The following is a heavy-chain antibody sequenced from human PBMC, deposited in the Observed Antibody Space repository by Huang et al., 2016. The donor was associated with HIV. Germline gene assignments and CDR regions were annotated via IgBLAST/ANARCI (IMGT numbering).Heavy chain of an antibody. D-gene: IGHD4-17*01. CDR3: ARDQFGDYVNYFDL. Sequence: QVQLQESGPGLVRPSETLSLICGVAGGSISGYFWSWIRQPAGKGLQWIGRIGSSGGTDYNPTLKSRFNMSIDTSKSQFSLTLSSVTAADTAVYYCARDQFGDYVNYFDLWGQGTLVTVSS. V-gene: IGHV4-4*07. CDR2: IGSSGGT. CDR1: GGSISGYF. J-gene: IGHJ4*02.